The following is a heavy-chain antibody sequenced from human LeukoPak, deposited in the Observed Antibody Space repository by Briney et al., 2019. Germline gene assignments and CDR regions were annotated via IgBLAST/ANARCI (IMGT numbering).Heavy chain of an antibody. V-gene: IGHV4-31*03. CDR2: IYYSGST. Sequence: SQTLSLTCTVSGGSISSGGYYWSRIRQHPGKGLEWIGYIYYSGSTYYNPSLKSRVTISVDSSKNQFSLKLSSVTAADTAVYYCAREDGYYYYGMDVWGQGTTVTVSS. CDR3: AREDGYYYYGMDV. CDR1: GGSISSGGYY. J-gene: IGHJ6*02.